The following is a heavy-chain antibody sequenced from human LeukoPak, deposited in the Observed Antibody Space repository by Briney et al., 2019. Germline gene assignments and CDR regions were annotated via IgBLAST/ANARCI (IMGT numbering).Heavy chain of an antibody. CDR1: GGSISSHY. CDR2: ISYSGST. CDR3: ARRGVEMSAVRPDNWLDP. J-gene: IGHJ5*02. Sequence: PSETLSLTCSVSGGSISSHYYNWIRQSPGKGLKWIGRISYSGSTNYNPSLQSRVTISIDTSKNQFSLRLTSVTAADTAVYYCARRGVEMSAVRPDNWLDPWGQGALVTVSS. D-gene: IGHD5-24*01. V-gene: IGHV4-59*08.